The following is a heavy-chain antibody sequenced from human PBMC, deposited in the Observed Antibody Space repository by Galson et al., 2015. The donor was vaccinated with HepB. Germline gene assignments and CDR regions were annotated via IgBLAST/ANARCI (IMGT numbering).Heavy chain of an antibody. CDR1: GGSISSYY. J-gene: IGHJ6*02. CDR2: IHYSGNT. V-gene: IGHV4-59*12. D-gene: IGHD3-9*01. CDR3: ARSQYTFDYYYYHAMDV. Sequence: ETLSLTCTVSGGSISSYYWSWIRQPPGKGLEWVGYIHYSGNTNYNPSLRSRLTILLDMSKNQFSLGLRSVTAADTAVYYCARSQYTFDYYYYHAMDVWGQGITVTVSS.